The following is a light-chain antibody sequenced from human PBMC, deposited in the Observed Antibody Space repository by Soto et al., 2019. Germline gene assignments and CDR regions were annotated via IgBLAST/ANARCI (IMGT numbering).Light chain of an antibody. V-gene: IGLV2-11*01. Sequence: QSVLTQPRSVSGSPGQSVTISCTGTSSDVGGYNYVSWYQQHPGIAPQLIIYDITKRPSGVPDRFSGSKSGNTASLTISGLQAEDEAHYYCCSYAGRYSWVFGGGTKLTVL. CDR2: DIT. CDR3: CSYAGRYSWV. CDR1: SSDVGGYNY. J-gene: IGLJ3*02.